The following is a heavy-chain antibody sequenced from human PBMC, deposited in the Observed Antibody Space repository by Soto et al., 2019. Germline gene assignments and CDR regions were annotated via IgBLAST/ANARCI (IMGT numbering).Heavy chain of an antibody. CDR3: ARSNGGYYLDY. D-gene: IGHD3-22*01. Sequence: QVQLQESGPGLVKPSQTLSLTCTVSGGSISSGDYYWSWIRQPPGKGLEWIGYIYYSGSTYYNPSLKSRIAISVATSKNQFSLKLSSVTAADTAVYSCARSNGGYYLDYWGQGTLVTVSS. CDR2: IYYSGST. V-gene: IGHV4-30-4*01. CDR1: GGSISSGDYY. J-gene: IGHJ4*02.